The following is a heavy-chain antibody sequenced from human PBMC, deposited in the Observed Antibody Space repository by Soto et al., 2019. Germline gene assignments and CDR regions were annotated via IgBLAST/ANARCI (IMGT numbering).Heavy chain of an antibody. CDR1: GGSISSGGYS. Sequence: QLQLQESGSGLVKPSQTLSLTCAVSGGSISSGGYSWSWIRQPPGKGLEWIGYIYHSGSTYYNPSLKSRVTISVDRSKNQFSLKLSSVTAADTAVYYCTRDYYDSSGYSHFDYWGQGTLVTVSS. CDR2: IYHSGST. V-gene: IGHV4-30-2*01. J-gene: IGHJ4*02. D-gene: IGHD3-22*01. CDR3: TRDYYDSSGYSHFDY.